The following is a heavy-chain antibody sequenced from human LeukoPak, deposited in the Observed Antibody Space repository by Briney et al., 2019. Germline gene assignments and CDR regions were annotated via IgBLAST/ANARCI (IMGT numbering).Heavy chain of an antibody. CDR3: ARDRDWSFDY. D-gene: IGHD3-9*01. Sequence: GGSLKLSCAASGFSFSGYSMNWVRQAPGKGLEWVAHIRGTSSAMNYAASVRGRFTISRDNAKNALFLEMSSLRAEDTAVYYCARDRDWSFDYWGQGTLVTVSS. CDR1: GFSFSGYS. J-gene: IGHJ4*02. V-gene: IGHV3-48*04. CDR2: IRGTSSAM.